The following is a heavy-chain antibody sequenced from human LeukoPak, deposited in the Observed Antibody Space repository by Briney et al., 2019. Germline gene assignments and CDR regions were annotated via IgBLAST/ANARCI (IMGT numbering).Heavy chain of an antibody. CDR3: AKNIRQVRNYYYYMDV. CDR2: ISGSGGNT. Sequence: GGSLRLSCAASGFTFSSYGMSWVRQAPGKGLEWVSAISGSGGNTFSADSVKGRFTISRDNSKNTLFLQMNSLRAEDTAVYYCAKNIRQVRNYYYYMDVWGKGTTVTVSS. J-gene: IGHJ6*03. CDR1: GFTFSSYG. V-gene: IGHV3-23*01. D-gene: IGHD2/OR15-2a*01.